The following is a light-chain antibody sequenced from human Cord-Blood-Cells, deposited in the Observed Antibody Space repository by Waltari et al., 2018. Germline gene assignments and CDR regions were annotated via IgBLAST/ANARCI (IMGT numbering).Light chain of an antibody. J-gene: IGLJ1*01. Sequence: QSALTQPASVSGSPGQSIPISCTGTSSAVGGSNSVSWYQQHPGKAPKLMIYDVSNRPSGVSNRFSGSKSGNTASLTISGLQAEDEADYYCSSYTSSSTYVFGTGTKVTVL. V-gene: IGLV2-14*01. CDR2: DVS. CDR1: SSAVGGSNS. CDR3: SSYTSSSTYV.